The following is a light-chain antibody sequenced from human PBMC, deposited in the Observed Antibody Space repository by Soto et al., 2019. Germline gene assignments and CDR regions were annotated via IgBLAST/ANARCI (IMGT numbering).Light chain of an antibody. CDR1: QSISNY. J-gene: IGKJ1*01. V-gene: IGKV1-39*01. CDR2: AAS. CDR3: LQTYITRA. Sequence: DIQMTQSPSSLSASVGDRVIITCRASQSISNYLNWYQHKPGEAPKLLIYAASSLQSGVPSRFSGSGSGTDFTLTISNLQPEDFATYFCLQTYITRAFGQGTKVEIK.